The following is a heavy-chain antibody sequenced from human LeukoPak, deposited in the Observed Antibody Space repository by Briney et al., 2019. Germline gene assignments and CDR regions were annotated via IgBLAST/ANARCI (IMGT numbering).Heavy chain of an antibody. J-gene: IGHJ4*02. CDR2: ITSSSSSI. CDR1: GFTFRSYS. D-gene: IGHD3-3*01. V-gene: IGHV3-21*06. Sequence: GGSLRLSCAASGFTFRSYSMNWVRQAPGKGLEWVSSITSSSSSISYADSVKGRFSISRDNAKNTLYLQMSSPRAEDTAVYYCAKSYYDFWSGYSDYWGQGTLVTVSS. CDR3: AKSYYDFWSGYSDY.